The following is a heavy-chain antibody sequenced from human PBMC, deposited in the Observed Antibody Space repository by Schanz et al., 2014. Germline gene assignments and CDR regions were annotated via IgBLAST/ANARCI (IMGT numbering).Heavy chain of an antibody. CDR2: IYYSGST. CDR1: GGPFSGY. Sequence: QVQLQQWGAGLLKPSETLSLTCAVSGGPFSGYWGWIRQTSGKGLEWIGSIYYSGSTYYNPSLRSRSPFPVDTSKTRFSLKRSSGTAADTAVYYCARHSGYYYYYGMDVWGQGTTVTVSS. V-gene: IGHV4-34*01. J-gene: IGHJ6*02. CDR3: ARHSGYYYYYGMDV.